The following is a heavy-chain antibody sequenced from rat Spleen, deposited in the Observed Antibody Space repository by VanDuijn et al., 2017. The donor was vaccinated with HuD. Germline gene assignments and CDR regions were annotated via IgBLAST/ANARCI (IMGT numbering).Heavy chain of an antibody. CDR3: ATYNSGY. Sequence: EVQLQESGPGLVKPSQSLSLTCSVTGNSIANGYRWNWIRRFPGSKLEWMGYINSAGTTVYNPSLKSRISITRDTTRNQFFLQVNSVTTEDTATYYCATYNSGYWGQGVMVTVSS. V-gene: IGHV3-3*01. D-gene: IGHD4-3*01. CDR2: INSAGTT. J-gene: IGHJ2*01. CDR1: GNSIANGYR.